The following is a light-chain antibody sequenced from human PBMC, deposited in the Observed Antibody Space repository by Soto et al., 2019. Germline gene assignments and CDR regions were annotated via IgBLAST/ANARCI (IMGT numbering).Light chain of an antibody. CDR2: QDS. V-gene: IGLV3-1*01. J-gene: IGLJ2*01. CDR3: QAWDSSTGVV. Sequence: YELTQPPSVSVSPGQTASITCSGAKLGDKYACWYQQKPGQSPVLVIYQDSKRPSGIPERFSGSNSGNTATLTISGTQAMDEADYYCQAWDSSTGVVFGGGTKLTVL. CDR1: KLGDKY.